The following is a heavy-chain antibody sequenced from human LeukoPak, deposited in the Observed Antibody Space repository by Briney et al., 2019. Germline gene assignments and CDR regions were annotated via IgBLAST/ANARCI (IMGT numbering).Heavy chain of an antibody. CDR1: GGSFSGYY. Sequence: SETLSLTCAVYGGSFSGYYWSWIRQPPGKGLEWIGEINHSGSTNYNPSLKSRVTISVDTSKNQFSLKLSSVTAADTAVYYCARAGWSLLFDWSSFDYWGQGTLVTVSS. D-gene: IGHD3-9*01. CDR2: INHSGST. V-gene: IGHV4-34*01. CDR3: ARAGWSLLFDWSSFDY. J-gene: IGHJ4*02.